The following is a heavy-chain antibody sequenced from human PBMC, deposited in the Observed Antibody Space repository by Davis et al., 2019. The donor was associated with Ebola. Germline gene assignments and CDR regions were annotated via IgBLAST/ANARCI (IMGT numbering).Heavy chain of an antibody. Sequence: GESLKISCAASGFTFSSYGMHWVRQAPGKGLEWVAVISYDGSNKYYADSVKGRFTISRDNSKNTLYLQMNSLRVEDTAVYYCASGLDYWGQGSLVTVSS. CDR3: ASGLDY. CDR2: ISYDGSNK. V-gene: IGHV3-30*03. J-gene: IGHJ4*02. CDR1: GFTFSSYG.